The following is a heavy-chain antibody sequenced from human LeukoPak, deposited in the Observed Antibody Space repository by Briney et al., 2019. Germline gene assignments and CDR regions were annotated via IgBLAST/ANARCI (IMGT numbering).Heavy chain of an antibody. V-gene: IGHV1-69*13. D-gene: IGHD3-3*01. CDR2: IIPIFGTA. CDR3: AREGITIFGVVIPGYYYGMDV. Sequence: SVKVSCKASGDTFSSYAISWVRQAPGQGLKWMGGIIPIFGTANYAQKFQGRVTITADESTSTAYMELSSLRSEDTAVYYCAREGITIFGVVIPGYYYGMDVWGQGTTVTVSS. J-gene: IGHJ6*02. CDR1: GDTFSSYA.